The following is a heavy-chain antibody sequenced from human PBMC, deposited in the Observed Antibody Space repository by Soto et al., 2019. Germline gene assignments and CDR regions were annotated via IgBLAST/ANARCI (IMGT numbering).Heavy chain of an antibody. CDR1: GYTFTSYA. J-gene: IGHJ6*02. V-gene: IGHV1-3*01. D-gene: IGHD3-9*01. Sequence: QVQLVQSGAEVKKPGASVKVSCKASGYTFTSYAMHWVRQAPGQRLEWMGWINAGNGNTKYSQKFQGRVTITRDTSAGTAYKELSSLRSEDTAVYYCARERSYYDILTGYYGYYGMDVWGQGTTVTVSS. CDR2: INAGNGNT. CDR3: ARERSYYDILTGYYGYYGMDV.